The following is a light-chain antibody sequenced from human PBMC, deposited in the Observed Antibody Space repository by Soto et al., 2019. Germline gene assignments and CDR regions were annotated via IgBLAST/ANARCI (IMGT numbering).Light chain of an antibody. CDR1: SSDVGGYNY. CDR2: EVN. CDR3: GSYAGSSNV. Sequence: QSALTQPPSASGSPGQSVAISCTGTSSDVGGYNYVSWYQQHPGKAPNLMIYEVNKRPSGVPDRFSGSKSGNTASLTVSGLQAEDEADYYCGSYAGSSNVFGSGTKVTVL. V-gene: IGLV2-8*01. J-gene: IGLJ1*01.